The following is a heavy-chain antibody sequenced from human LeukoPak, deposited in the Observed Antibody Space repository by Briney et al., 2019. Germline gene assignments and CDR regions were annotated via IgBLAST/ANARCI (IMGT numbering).Heavy chain of an antibody. CDR2: ISSTSGYI. CDR1: GFTFSNYR. CDR3: ARENGDYADGFDI. Sequence: GGSLRLSCAASGFTFSNYRMTWVRQSPGKGLEWVSSISSTSGYIFYADSVQGRFTISRDNAKSSLYLQMNSLRAEGTAVYYCARENGDYADGFDIWGQGTMVTVSS. J-gene: IGHJ3*02. D-gene: IGHD4-17*01. V-gene: IGHV3-21*01.